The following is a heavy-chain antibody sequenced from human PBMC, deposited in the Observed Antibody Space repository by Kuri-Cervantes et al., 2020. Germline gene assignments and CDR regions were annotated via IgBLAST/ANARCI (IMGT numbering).Heavy chain of an antibody. V-gene: IGHV4-30-4*01. J-gene: IGHJ6*02. CDR2: IYYSGST. D-gene: IGHD2-2*01. CDR1: GGSISSGDYY. Sequence: SETLSLTCTVSGGSISSGDYYWSWIRQPPGKGLEWIGYIYYSGSTYYNPSLKSRVTISVDTSKNQFSLKLSSVTAADTAVYYCARARYCSSTSCYGIDTYYYYYGMDVWGQGTTVTVSS. CDR3: ARARYCSSTSCYGIDTYYYYYGMDV.